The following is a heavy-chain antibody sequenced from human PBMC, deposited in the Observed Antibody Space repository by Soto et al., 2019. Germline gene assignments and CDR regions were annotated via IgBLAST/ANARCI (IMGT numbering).Heavy chain of an antibody. CDR2: IIPIFGTA. Sequence: GASVKVSCKASGGTFSSYAISWVRQAPGQGLEWMGGIIPIFGTANYAQKFQGRVTITADESTSTAYMELSSLRSEDTAVYYCAVGCSSTSNYYYYYYYMDVWGKGTTVTV. J-gene: IGHJ6*03. CDR1: GGTFSSYA. CDR3: AVGCSSTSNYYYYYYYMDV. D-gene: IGHD2-2*01. V-gene: IGHV1-69*13.